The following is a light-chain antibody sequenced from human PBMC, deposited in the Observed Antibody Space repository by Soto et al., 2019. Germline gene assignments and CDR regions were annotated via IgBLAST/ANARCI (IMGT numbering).Light chain of an antibody. V-gene: IGKV1-5*03. CDR2: KAS. Sequence: DIPMTQSPSTLTASVGDRVTITCRASQSIDSWLAWYQQKPGKAPKLLVYKASILESGVPSRFSGSGSGTEFTLTVSSLQPDDFATYYCQQYRSYSRSFGGGTKVDIK. J-gene: IGKJ4*01. CDR3: QQYRSYSRS. CDR1: QSIDSW.